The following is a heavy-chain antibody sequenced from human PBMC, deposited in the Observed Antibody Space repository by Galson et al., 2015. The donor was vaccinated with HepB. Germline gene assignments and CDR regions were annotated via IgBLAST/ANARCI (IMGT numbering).Heavy chain of an antibody. CDR2: IDPSDSYT. V-gene: IGHV5-10-1*01. CDR3: ARHGTYSNYPSYFDY. CDR1: GYSFTSYW. J-gene: IGHJ4*02. D-gene: IGHD4-11*01. Sequence: QSGAEVKKPGESLRISCKGSGYSFTSYWISWVRQMPGKGLEWMGRIDPSDSYTNYSPSFQGHVAISADKSISTAYLQWSSLKASDTAMYYCARHGTYSNYPSYFDYWGQGTLVTVSS.